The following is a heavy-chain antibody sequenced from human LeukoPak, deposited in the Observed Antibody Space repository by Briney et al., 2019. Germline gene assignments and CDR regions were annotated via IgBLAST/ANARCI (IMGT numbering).Heavy chain of an antibody. J-gene: IGHJ6*03. CDR2: INTKTGNP. CDR3: AKVGVVYANSSYFYSMDV. V-gene: IGHV7-4-1*02. CDR1: GYTFTGYA. Sequence: ASVKVSCKASGYTFTGYAMNWVRQAPGQGLEWMGWINTKTGNPTYAQDFTGRFVFSLDTSVDTAYLQISSLKSEDTAVYYCAKVGVVYANSSYFYSMDVWGEGTTVTVSS. D-gene: IGHD2-8*02.